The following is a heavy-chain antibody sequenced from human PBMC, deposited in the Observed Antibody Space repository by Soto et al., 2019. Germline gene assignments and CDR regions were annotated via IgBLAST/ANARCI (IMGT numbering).Heavy chain of an antibody. V-gene: IGHV3-43D*04. CDR1: GFTFDDYA. J-gene: IGHJ6*02. Sequence: GSLRLSCAASGFTFDDYAMHWVRQAPGKGLEWVSLISWDGGSTYYADSVKGGFTISRDNSKNSLYLQMNSLRAEDTALYYCAKDIGYYGGTHLYHYGMDVWGQGTTVTVSS. CDR2: ISWDGGST. CDR3: AKDIGYYGGTHLYHYGMDV. D-gene: IGHD4-17*01.